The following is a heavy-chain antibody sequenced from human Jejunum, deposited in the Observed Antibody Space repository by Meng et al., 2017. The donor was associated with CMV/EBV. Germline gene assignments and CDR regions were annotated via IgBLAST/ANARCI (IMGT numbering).Heavy chain of an antibody. J-gene: IGHJ5*02. Sequence: SGGSLNSGSYYWTWIRQPPGKGLEWVGYIYYSGRPYYSPSLRSRILMSLDSSKNQFSLKLTSVTAADTAIYYCARGGDSRGGAWFDPWGQGTLVTVSS. CDR3: ARGGDSRGGAWFDP. V-gene: IGHV4-30-4*08. CDR1: GGSLNSGSYY. D-gene: IGHD2-21*02. CDR2: IYYSGRP.